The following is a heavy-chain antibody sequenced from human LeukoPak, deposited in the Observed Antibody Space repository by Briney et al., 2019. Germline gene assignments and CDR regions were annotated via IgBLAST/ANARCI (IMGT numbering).Heavy chain of an antibody. J-gene: IGHJ4*02. V-gene: IGHV3-21*01. D-gene: IGHD2-2*01. CDR2: ISSSGSYV. Sequence: GGSLRLSCAASGFTFSSYSMNWVRQAPGKGLEWASSISSSGSYVYYADSVKGRFTISRDNAKNSLYLQMNSLRAEDTAVYYCAREALYCSSTSCYASGFDYWGQGTLVTVSS. CDR1: GFTFSSYS. CDR3: AREALYCSSTSCYASGFDY.